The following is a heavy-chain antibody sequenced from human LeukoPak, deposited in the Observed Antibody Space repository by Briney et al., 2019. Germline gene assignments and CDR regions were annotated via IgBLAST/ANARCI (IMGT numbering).Heavy chain of an antibody. CDR1: GGSISSGDYY. V-gene: IGHV4-39*01. CDR2: IYYSGST. Sequence: PSETLSLTCTVSGGSISSGDYYWGWIRQPPGKGLEWIGSIYYSGSTYYNPSLKSRVTISVDTSKNQFSLKLSSVTAADTAVYYCARHETVVTSYNWFDPWGQGTLVTVSS. J-gene: IGHJ5*02. CDR3: ARHETVVTSYNWFDP. D-gene: IGHD4-23*01.